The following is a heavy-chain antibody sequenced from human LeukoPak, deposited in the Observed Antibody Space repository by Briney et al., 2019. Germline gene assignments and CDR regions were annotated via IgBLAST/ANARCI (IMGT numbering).Heavy chain of an antibody. V-gene: IGHV4-59*01. CDR3: ARVTYSVFDY. Sequence: PSETLSLTCTVSGGSISSYYWSWIRQPPGKGLEWIGYIYYSGSTNYYPSLKSRVTISVDTSKNQFSLKLSSVTAADTAVYYCARVTYSVFDYWGQGTLVTVSS. J-gene: IGHJ4*02. D-gene: IGHD2-21*01. CDR1: GGSISSYY. CDR2: IYYSGST.